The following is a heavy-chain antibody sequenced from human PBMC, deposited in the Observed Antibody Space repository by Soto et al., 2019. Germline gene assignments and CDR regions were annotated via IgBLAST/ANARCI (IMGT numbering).Heavy chain of an antibody. CDR2: ISAYNGNT. D-gene: IGHD2-15*01. CDR1: GYTFTSYG. Sequence: ASVKVSCKASGYTFTSYGISWVRQAPGQGLEWMGWISAYNGNTNYAQKLQGRVTMTTDTSTSTAYMELRSLRSDDTAVYYCARDGMRDIVVVVAAPSYYYFGMDVWGQGTTVTVSS. CDR3: ARDGMRDIVVVVAAPSYYYFGMDV. J-gene: IGHJ6*02. V-gene: IGHV1-18*01.